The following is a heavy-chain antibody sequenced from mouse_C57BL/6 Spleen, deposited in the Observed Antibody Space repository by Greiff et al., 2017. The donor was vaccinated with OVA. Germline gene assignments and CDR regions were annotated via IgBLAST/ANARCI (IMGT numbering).Heavy chain of an antibody. Sequence: EVKLVESGGGLVKPGGSLKLSCAASGFTFSDSGMHWVRQAPEKGLEWVAYISSGSSTIYYADTVKGRFTISRDNAKNTLFLQMTSLRSEDTAMYYCARVTKAMDYWGQGTSVTVSS. CDR2: ISSGSSTI. D-gene: IGHD2-13*01. V-gene: IGHV5-17*01. CDR3: ARVTKAMDY. J-gene: IGHJ4*01. CDR1: GFTFSDSG.